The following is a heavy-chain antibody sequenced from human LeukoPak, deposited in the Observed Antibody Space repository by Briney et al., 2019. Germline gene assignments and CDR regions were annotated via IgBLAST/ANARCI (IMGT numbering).Heavy chain of an antibody. CDR2: ISYDGSNK. J-gene: IGHJ6*03. CDR3: ARDGGSSSEPYYYYMDV. CDR1: GFTFSSYA. D-gene: IGHD6-6*01. V-gene: IGHV3-30*04. Sequence: GGSLRLSCAASGFTFSSYAMHWVRQAPGKGLEWVAVISYDGSNKYYADSVKGRFTISRDNSKNTLYLQMNSLRAEDTAVYYCARDGGSSSEPYYYYMDVWGKGTTVTVSS.